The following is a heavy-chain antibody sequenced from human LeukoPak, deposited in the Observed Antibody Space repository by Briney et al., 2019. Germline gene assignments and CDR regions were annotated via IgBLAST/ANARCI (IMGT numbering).Heavy chain of an antibody. J-gene: IGHJ4*02. Sequence: PGGSLRLSCAASGFTVSSNCMSWVRQAPGKGLEWVSVIYSGGTTSYADSVKGRFTISRDNSKNTLFLQLNSLRAEDTAVYYCARVSSYGSGSYYHYYFDYWGQGTLVTVSS. CDR2: IYSGGTT. CDR3: ARVSSYGSGSYYHYYFDY. CDR1: GFTVSSNC. D-gene: IGHD3-10*01. V-gene: IGHV3-53*01.